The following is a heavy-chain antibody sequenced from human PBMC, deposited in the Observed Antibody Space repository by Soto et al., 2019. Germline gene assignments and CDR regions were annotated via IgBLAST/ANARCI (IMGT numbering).Heavy chain of an antibody. V-gene: IGHV1-58*02. D-gene: IGHD6-6*01. CDR3: AADHTNSSSRPYYYYYYYMDV. CDR2: IVVGSGNT. Sequence: ASVKVSCKASGFTFTSSAMQWVRQARGQRLEWIGWIVVGSGNTNYAQKFQERVTITRDMSTSTAYMELSSLRSEDTAVYYCAADHTNSSSRPYYYYYYYMDVWGKGTTVTVSS. J-gene: IGHJ6*03. CDR1: GFTFTSSA.